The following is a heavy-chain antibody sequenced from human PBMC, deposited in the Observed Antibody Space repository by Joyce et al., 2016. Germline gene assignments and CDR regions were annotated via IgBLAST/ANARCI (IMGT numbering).Heavy chain of an antibody. CDR2: IKSKANGETT. J-gene: IGHJ4*02. CDR3: GGWRI. V-gene: IGHV3-15*01. Sequence: EVQLVESGGGLVEPGGSLRLSCAASGFPFSNAWMTWIRQAPGKGLEWVGFIKSKANGETTGYGAPVKGRVTISRDESKSRVYLQMNSRKSDDTAVYYCGGWRIWGQGTLVTVSS. CDR1: GFPFSNAW. D-gene: IGHD3-16*01.